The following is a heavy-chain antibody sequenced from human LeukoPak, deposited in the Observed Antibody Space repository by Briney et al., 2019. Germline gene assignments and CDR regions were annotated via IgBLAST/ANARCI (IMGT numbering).Heavy chain of an antibody. D-gene: IGHD2-2*01. CDR2: IYYSGST. V-gene: IGHV4-39*01. Sequence: SETLSLTCAVYAGSFSGYYWGWIRQPPGKGLEWIGSIYYSGSTYYNPSLKSRVTISVDTSNNQFSLKLSSVTAADTAVYYCARQDIVVVPAARFYNWFDPWGQGTLVTVSS. J-gene: IGHJ5*02. CDR1: AGSFSGYY. CDR3: ARQDIVVVPAARFYNWFDP.